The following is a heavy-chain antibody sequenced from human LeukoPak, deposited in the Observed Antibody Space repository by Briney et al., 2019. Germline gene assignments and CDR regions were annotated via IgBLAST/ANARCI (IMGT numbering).Heavy chain of an antibody. D-gene: IGHD3-22*01. Sequence: SSETLSLTCTVSGGSISSYYWSWIRQLPGKGLEWIGYIYYSGSTNYNPSLKSRATISVDTSKNQFSLKLSSVTAADTAVYYCARDGGYDSSGYFSDYWGQGTLVTVSS. CDR2: IYYSGST. J-gene: IGHJ4*02. CDR1: GGSISSYY. V-gene: IGHV4-59*01. CDR3: ARDGGYDSSGYFSDY.